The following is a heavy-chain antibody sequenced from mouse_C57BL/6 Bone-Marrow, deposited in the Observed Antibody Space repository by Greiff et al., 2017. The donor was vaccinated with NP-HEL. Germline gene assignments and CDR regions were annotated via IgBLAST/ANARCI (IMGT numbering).Heavy chain of an antibody. CDR3: ARQGVYYGTLYAMDY. J-gene: IGHJ4*01. Sequence: EVQLVESGGGLVQPGGSLKLSCAASGFTFSDYGMAWVRQAPRKGPEWVAFISNLAYSIYYADTVTGRFTISRENAKKTLYLEMSSLRSEDTAMYYCARQGVYYGTLYAMDYWGQGTSVTVSS. CDR2: ISNLAYSI. CDR1: GFTFSDYG. V-gene: IGHV5-15*01. D-gene: IGHD1-1*01.